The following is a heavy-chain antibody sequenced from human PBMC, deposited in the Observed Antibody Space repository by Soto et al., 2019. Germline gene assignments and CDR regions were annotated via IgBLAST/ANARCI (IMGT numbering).Heavy chain of an antibody. V-gene: IGHV3-30*18. D-gene: IGHD6-13*01. Sequence: SRRLSCAASGFTFSSYGMHWVRQAPGKGLEWVAVISYDGSNKYYADSVKGRFTISRDNSKNTLYLQMNSLRAEDTAVYYCAKDRSSSWYVGYYYYGMDVWGQGTTVTVSS. CDR2: ISYDGSNK. CDR1: GFTFSSYG. CDR3: AKDRSSSWYVGYYYYGMDV. J-gene: IGHJ6*02.